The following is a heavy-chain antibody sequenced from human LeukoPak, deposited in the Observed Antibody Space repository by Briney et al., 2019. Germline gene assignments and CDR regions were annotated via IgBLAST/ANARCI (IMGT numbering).Heavy chain of an antibody. CDR2: IIPILGIA. Sequence: GSSVKVSCKASGGTFSIYTISWVRQAPGQGLEWMGRIIPILGIANYAQKFQGRVTITADKSTSTAYMELSSLRSEDTAVYYCARDSVLVPAATFDYWGQGTLVTVSS. J-gene: IGHJ4*02. V-gene: IGHV1-69*04. CDR1: GGTFSIYT. CDR3: ARDSVLVPAATFDY. D-gene: IGHD2-2*01.